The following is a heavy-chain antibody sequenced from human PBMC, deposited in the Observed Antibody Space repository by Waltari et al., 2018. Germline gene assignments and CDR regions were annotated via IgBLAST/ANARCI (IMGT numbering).Heavy chain of an antibody. CDR3: AKDLNRGSGWYYFDY. CDR2: IYSGGSST. V-gene: IGHV3-23*03. CDR1: GFTFSSYA. D-gene: IGHD6-19*01. J-gene: IGHJ4*02. Sequence: EVQLLESGGGLVQPGGSLRLSCAASGFTFSSYAMSWVRQAPGKGLEWVSVIYSGGSSTYYADSVKGRFTISRDNSKNTLYLQMNSLRAEDTAVYYCAKDLNRGSGWYYFDYWGQGTLVTVSS.